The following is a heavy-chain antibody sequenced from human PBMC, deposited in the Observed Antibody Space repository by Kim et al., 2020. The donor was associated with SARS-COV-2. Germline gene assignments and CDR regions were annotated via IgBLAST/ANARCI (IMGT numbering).Heavy chain of an antibody. D-gene: IGHD1-26*01. CDR1: GFTLSTYA. J-gene: IGHJ4*02. CDR2: ISHDGGNK. CDR3: AKDDRGSIDY. V-gene: IGHV3-30-3*01. Sequence: GSLRLSCAVSGFTLSTYAMHWVRQAPGKGLECVALISHDGGNKYYADSVKGRFTISRDTSKNTVYVQMNSLRPEDTALYYCAKDDRGSIDYWGQGTLVTVSS.